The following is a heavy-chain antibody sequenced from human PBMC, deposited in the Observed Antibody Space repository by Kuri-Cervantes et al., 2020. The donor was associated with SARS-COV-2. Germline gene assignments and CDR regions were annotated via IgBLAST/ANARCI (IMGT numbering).Heavy chain of an antibody. V-gene: IGHV1-2*04. D-gene: IGHD6-13*01. CDR1: GYTFTGYY. J-gene: IGHJ6*03. CDR3: ARDCSSPYKYYYYYYMDV. Sequence: ASVKVSCKASGYTFTGYYMHWVRQAPGQGLEWMGWINPNSGGTNYAQKFQGWVTMTRDNAKNSLYLQMNSLRAEDTAVYYCARDCSSPYKYYYYYYMDVWGKGTTVTVSS. CDR2: INPNSGGT.